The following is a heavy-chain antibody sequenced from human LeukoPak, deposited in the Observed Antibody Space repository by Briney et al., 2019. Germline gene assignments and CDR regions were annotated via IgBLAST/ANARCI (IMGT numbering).Heavy chain of an antibody. CDR1: GGSIGTFY. CDR3: ARERSASPALDV. V-gene: IGHV4-59*01. Sequence: SETLSLTCSVSGGSIGTFYWHWIRQSPGKGLEWIGYIYHDGRTIYNPSLKSRVTMTVDTAKNQLPLSLRSVDAADAAVYYCARERSASPALDVWGQGTRVTVSS. CDR2: IYHDGRT. J-gene: IGHJ3*01.